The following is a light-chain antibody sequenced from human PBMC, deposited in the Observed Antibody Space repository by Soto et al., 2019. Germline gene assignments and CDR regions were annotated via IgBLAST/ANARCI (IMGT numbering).Light chain of an antibody. CDR2: EVS. CDR1: SSDVGGYNF. Sequence: QSVLTQPPSASGSPGQSVTISCIGTSSDVGGYNFVSWYQQHPGKAPKFMIYEVSKRPSGVPDRFSGSKSGNTASLTVSGLQAEDEADYYCSSYAGGIKWVFGGGAKVTVL. V-gene: IGLV2-8*01. J-gene: IGLJ3*02. CDR3: SSYAGGIKWV.